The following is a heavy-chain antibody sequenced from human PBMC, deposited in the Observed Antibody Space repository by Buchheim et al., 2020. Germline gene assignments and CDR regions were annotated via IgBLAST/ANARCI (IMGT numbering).Heavy chain of an antibody. D-gene: IGHD3-22*01. CDR1: GDSIGGPSW. V-gene: IGHV4-4*02. CDR2: VSQSGVT. Sequence: QVQLQESGPGLVKPSGTLSLTCAVSGDSIGGPSWWNWVRQPPGKGLEWIGEVSQSGVTNYNPSLKSRVTMSVDQSKNQFSLKVTSVTVADTAVYYCARLKLDRGWLFDYWGQGTL. J-gene: IGHJ4*02. CDR3: ARLKLDRGWLFDY.